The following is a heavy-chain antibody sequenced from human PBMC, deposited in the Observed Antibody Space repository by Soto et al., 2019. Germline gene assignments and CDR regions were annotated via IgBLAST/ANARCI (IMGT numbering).Heavy chain of an antibody. CDR2: ISGSDGST. J-gene: IGHJ4*02. CDR1: GFTLGSYA. D-gene: IGHD6-13*01. CDR3: ARRSSSWYFDY. Sequence: GGSLTLSCAASGFTLGSYAMNWVRQAPGKGLEWVSVISGSDGSTYYADSVKGRFTISRDNSKNTLNLQMNSLRAEDTAVYYCARRSSSWYFDYWGQGTLVTVSS. V-gene: IGHV3-23*01.